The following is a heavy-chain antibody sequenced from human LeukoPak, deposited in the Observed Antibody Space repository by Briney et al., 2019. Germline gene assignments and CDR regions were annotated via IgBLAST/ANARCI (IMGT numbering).Heavy chain of an antibody. V-gene: IGHV3-74*01. J-gene: IGHJ4*02. CDR1: GFTLSKYW. D-gene: IGHD3-22*01. Sequence: GGSLRLSCGDSGFTLSKYWMHWVRQVPGKGLTWVSRINRDGSRIDHAGSVKGRFTISRDNAKNTLYLQMNSLRPEDTAVYYCASRSSGYYYDYWGQGTLVTVSS. CDR2: INRDGSRI. CDR3: ASRSSGYYYDY.